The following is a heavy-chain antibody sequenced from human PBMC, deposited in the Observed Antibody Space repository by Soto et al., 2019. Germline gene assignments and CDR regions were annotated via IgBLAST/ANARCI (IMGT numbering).Heavy chain of an antibody. Sequence: EVQLVESGGGLVKPGGSLRLSCAASGFTFSSYSMNWVRQAPGKGLEWVSSISSSSSCIYYADSVKGRFTIFRDNAKNSLYLQMNSLRAEDTAVYYCWLYCTNGVVCRGGMDVWGQGTTVTVSS. CDR2: ISSSSSCI. J-gene: IGHJ6*02. CDR1: GFTFSSYS. CDR3: WLYCTNGVVCRGGMDV. V-gene: IGHV3-21*01. D-gene: IGHD2-8*01.